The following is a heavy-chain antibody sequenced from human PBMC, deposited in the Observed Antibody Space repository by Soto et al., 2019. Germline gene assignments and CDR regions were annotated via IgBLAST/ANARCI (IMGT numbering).Heavy chain of an antibody. V-gene: IGHV3-23*01. CDR2: ISGSGGGT. J-gene: IGHJ4*02. CDR3: ARDPIAEAGTGYFDY. Sequence: EVQLLESGGDLVQPGGSLRLSCAASGFTFSSYAMNWVRQAPGKGLEWVSTISGSGGGTYYADSVEGRFTISRDNSKNTLFLQMNSLRAEDTAVYYCARDPIAEAGTGYFDYWGQGTLVTVSS. CDR1: GFTFSSYA. D-gene: IGHD6-19*01.